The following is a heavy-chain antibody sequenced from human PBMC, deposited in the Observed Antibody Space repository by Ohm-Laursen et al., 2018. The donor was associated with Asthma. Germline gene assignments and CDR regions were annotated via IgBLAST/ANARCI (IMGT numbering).Heavy chain of an antibody. CDR3: ARDWGATTINDAFDV. J-gene: IGHJ3*01. CDR1: GDSFTSGGHY. D-gene: IGHD1-26*01. Sequence: ILSLTCTVSGDSFTSGGHYWSWIRQLPGKGLEWIGYIYYTGSTYYNPSLKSRVTISVDTSKKQFSLRLTSVTAADTAVYYCARDWGATTINDAFDVWGQGTTVIVSS. CDR2: IYYTGST. V-gene: IGHV4-31*03.